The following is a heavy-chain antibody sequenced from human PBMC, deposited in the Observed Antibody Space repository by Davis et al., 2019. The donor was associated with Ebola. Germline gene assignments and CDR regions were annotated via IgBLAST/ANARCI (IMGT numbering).Heavy chain of an antibody. V-gene: IGHV1-46*01. D-gene: IGHD3-22*01. J-gene: IGHJ3*02. CDR2: INPITGGT. CDR1: GYRFTRYY. Sequence: ASVKVSCKASGYRFTRYYMHWVRQAPGQGLEWMGIINPITGGTSYAQNFQVRVNMTRDTSTSTVYMELSSLRSEDTAVYYCAREGGRYYDSSGYVFDIWGQGTMVKVSS. CDR3: AREGGRYYDSSGYVFDI.